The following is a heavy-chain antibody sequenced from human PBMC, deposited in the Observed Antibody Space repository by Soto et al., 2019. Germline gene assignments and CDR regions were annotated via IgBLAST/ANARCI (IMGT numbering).Heavy chain of an antibody. Sequence: ASVKVSCKASGYTFTSYDINWVRQATVQVLEWMVWMNPNSGNTGYAQKFQGRATMTRNTSISTAYMELSSLRSEDTAVYYCARVGAKWIQLWPPYYGMDVWGKVTKVTVSS. CDR2: MNPNSGNT. CDR3: ARVGAKWIQLWPPYYGMDV. CDR1: GYTFTSYD. D-gene: IGHD5-18*01. V-gene: IGHV1-8*01. J-gene: IGHJ6*04.